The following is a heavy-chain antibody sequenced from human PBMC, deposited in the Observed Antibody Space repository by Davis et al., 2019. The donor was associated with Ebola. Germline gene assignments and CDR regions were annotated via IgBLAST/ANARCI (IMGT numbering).Heavy chain of an antibody. J-gene: IGHJ4*02. CDR3: ARDGWLQLGGIDY. V-gene: IGHV1-2*04. CDR1: GYTFTGYY. CDR2: INPNSGGT. Sequence: ASVKVSCKASGYTFTGYYMHWVRQAPGQGLEWMGWINPNSGGTNYAQKFQGWVTMTRDTSISTAYMELSRLRSDDTAVYYCARDGWLQLGGIDYWGQGTLVTVSS. D-gene: IGHD5-24*01.